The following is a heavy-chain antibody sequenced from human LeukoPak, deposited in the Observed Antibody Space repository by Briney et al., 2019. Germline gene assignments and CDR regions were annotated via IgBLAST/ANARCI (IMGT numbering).Heavy chain of an antibody. CDR3: AKGTFYYDSSGYSQDCGFDY. V-gene: IGHV3-23*01. J-gene: IGHJ4*02. Sequence: GGSLRLSCAASGFTFSNYAMSWVRQAPGKGLEWVSTISGSGDSTYYADSVKGRFTISRDNSKNTLYLQMNSLRAEDTAVYYCAKGTFYYDSSGYSQDCGFDYWGQGALVTVSS. CDR1: GFTFSNYA. D-gene: IGHD3-22*01. CDR2: ISGSGDST.